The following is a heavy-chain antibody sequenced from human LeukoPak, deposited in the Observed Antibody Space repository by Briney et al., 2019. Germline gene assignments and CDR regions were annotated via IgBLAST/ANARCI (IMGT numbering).Heavy chain of an antibody. CDR2: ISSSASDA. CDR1: GFTFKNYR. D-gene: IGHD3-3*01. Sequence: GGSLRLSCAASGFTFKNYRMNWVRQAPGKGLEWVSSISSSASDAYYADSLEGRLTISRDNASNSLFLQMNSLRAEDTAIYYCARDQFYDFWSGHYRPSMDVWGKGTTVTVSS. V-gene: IGHV3-21*06. CDR3: ARDQFYDFWSGHYRPSMDV. J-gene: IGHJ6*03.